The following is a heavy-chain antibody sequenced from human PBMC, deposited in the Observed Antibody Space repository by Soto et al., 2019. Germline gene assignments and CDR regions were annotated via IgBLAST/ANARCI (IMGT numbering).Heavy chain of an antibody. J-gene: IGHJ6*03. D-gene: IGHD3-10*01. V-gene: IGHV1-46*03. CDR2: INPSGGST. CDR3: ARALNYYYGSGSSYYMDV. CDR1: GYTFTSYY. Sequence: ASVKVSCKASGYTFTSYYMHWVRQAPGQGLEWMGIINPSGGSTSYAQKFQGRVTMTRDTSTSTVYMELSSLRSEDTAVYYCARALNYYYGSGSSYYMDVWGKGTKVTVSS.